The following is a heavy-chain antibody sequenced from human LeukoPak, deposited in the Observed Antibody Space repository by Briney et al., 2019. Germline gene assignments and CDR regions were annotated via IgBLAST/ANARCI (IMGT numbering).Heavy chain of an antibody. D-gene: IGHD2-15*01. J-gene: IGHJ4*02. CDR3: AKDIRNVVVVAAVMDY. CDR1: GYTFTSYG. Sequence: ASVKVSCKASGYTFTSYGISWVRQAPGQGLEWMGWISAYNGNTNYAQKLQGRVTMTTDTSTSTAYMELRSLRSDDTAVYYCAKDIRNVVVVAAVMDYWGQGTLVTVSS. V-gene: IGHV1-18*01. CDR2: ISAYNGNT.